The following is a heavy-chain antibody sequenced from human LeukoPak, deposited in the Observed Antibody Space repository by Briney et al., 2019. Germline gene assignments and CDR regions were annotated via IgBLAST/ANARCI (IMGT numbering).Heavy chain of an antibody. CDR2: IRGNSERT. CDR3: AREQSGTRGWYTVDY. Sequence: GGSLRLSCAASGFTFSAYAITWVRQAPGKGVEWVSAIRGNSERTYYADSVRGRFTISRDNSKDTVYLQIRSLRVEDTAVYYCAREQSGTRGWYTVDYWGQGTLVAVSS. D-gene: IGHD6-19*01. CDR1: GFTFSAYA. V-gene: IGHV3-23*01. J-gene: IGHJ4*02.